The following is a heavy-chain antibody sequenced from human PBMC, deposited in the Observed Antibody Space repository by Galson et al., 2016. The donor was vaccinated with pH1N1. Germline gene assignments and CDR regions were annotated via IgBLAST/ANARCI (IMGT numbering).Heavy chain of an antibody. Sequence: SLRLSCAASGFTFSRYWMHWVRQGPGKGLAWVSRINSDGSSRSHADSVEGRFTISRDNAKKTLYLQMNSLRAEDTGVYYCTRDRAFGDYGGASDIWGQGTMVTVSS. J-gene: IGHJ3*02. CDR2: INSDGSSR. V-gene: IGHV3-74*01. CDR3: TRDRAFGDYGGASDI. CDR1: GFTFSRYW. D-gene: IGHD4/OR15-4a*01.